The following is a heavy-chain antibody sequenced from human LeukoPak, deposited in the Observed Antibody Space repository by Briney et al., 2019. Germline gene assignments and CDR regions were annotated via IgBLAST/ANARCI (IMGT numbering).Heavy chain of an antibody. V-gene: IGHV3-20*01. CDR3: ARAGYCSSTSCYTWGYYFMDV. J-gene: IGHJ6*03. CDR2: INWNDGST. CDR1: GFTFDDYG. D-gene: IGHD2-2*02. Sequence: PGGSLRLSCAASGFTFDDYGVSWVRQAPGKGLEWVSGINWNDGSTGYADSVKGRFTISRDNAKNSLYLQMNSLRAEDTALYHCARAGYCSSTSCYTWGYYFMDVWGKGTTVTVSS.